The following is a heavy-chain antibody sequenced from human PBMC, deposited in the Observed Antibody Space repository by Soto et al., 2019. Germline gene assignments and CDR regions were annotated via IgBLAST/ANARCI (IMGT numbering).Heavy chain of an antibody. CDR1: GFTFRSFT. Sequence: GGSLRRSCAAAGFTFRSFTMNWVRQAPGKGLEWVSTISSNSAYIYYTDALRGRFTISRDNAKNSLHLQMNSLRAEDTAVYYCTRDASRDSSSLGWFDPWGPGTLVPVSS. D-gene: IGHD6-13*01. V-gene: IGHV3-21*01. J-gene: IGHJ5*02. CDR2: ISSNSAYI. CDR3: TRDASRDSSSLGWFDP.